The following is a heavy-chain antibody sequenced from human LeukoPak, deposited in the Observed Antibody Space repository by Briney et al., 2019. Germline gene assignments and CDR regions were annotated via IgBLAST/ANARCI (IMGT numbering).Heavy chain of an antibody. CDR2: ISSGGDTI. CDR1: GFIFSNYE. CDR3: ARASRVPAAPSDF. J-gene: IGHJ4*02. V-gene: IGHV3-48*03. Sequence: TGGSLRLSCAASGFIFSNYEMNWVRQAPGKGLEWVSYISSGGDTIYYADSVKGRFTISRDNAKNSLYLQMSSLRAEDTAVYYCARASRVPAAPSDFWGQGTLVTVSS. D-gene: IGHD2-2*01.